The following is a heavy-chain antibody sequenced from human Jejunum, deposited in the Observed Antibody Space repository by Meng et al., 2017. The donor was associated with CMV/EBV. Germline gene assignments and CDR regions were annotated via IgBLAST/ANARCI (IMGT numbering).Heavy chain of an antibody. CDR1: GDSITSSSYC. Sequence: VSGDSITSSSYCWGWIRQPPGQGLEWIGIMYYSESTYYSPSLKSRVTISVDTSKNQFSLKVRSVTAADTAVYYCISGYSSATFDYWGQGTLVTVSS. CDR3: ISGYSSATFDY. D-gene: IGHD6-19*01. CDR2: MYYSEST. V-gene: IGHV4-39*07. J-gene: IGHJ4*02.